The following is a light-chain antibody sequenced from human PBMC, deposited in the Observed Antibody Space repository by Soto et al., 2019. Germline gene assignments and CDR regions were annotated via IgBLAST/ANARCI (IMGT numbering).Light chain of an antibody. CDR2: LNSDGSH. J-gene: IGLJ3*02. CDR1: SGHSSDA. CDR3: QTSGTGIQV. Sequence: QPVLTQSPSASASLGASVKLTCTLSSGHSSDAIAWHQQLPEKGPRYLMKLNSDGSHNKGDGIPDRFSGSSSGAERYLTIHSLPSDHEDPSYCQTSGTGIQVFGGGTQLTVL. V-gene: IGLV4-69*01.